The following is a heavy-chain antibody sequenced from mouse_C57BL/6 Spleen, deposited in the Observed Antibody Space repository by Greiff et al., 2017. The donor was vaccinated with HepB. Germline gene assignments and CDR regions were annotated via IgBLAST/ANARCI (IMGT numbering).Heavy chain of an antibody. V-gene: IGHV1-64*01. Sequence: QVQLQQPGAELVKPGASVKLSCKASGYTFTSYWMHWVKQRPGQGLEWIGMIHPNSGSTNYNEKFKSKATLTVDKSSSTAYMQLSSLTSEDSAVYYCAREGNSSGGMDDWGQGTSVTVSS. CDR1: GYTFTSYW. CDR3: AREGNSSGGMDD. D-gene: IGHD3-2*02. J-gene: IGHJ4*01. CDR2: IHPNSGST.